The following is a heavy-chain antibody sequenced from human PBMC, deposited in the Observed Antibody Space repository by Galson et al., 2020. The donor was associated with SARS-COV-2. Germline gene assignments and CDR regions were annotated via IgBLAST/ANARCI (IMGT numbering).Heavy chain of an antibody. J-gene: IGHJ3*02. CDR1: GFTFSSYG. Sequence: GGSLRLSCAASGFTFSSYGMHWVRQAPGKGLEWVAVIWYAGSNKYYADPVKGRFTISRDNSKNTLYLQMNSLRAEDTAVYYCAKPRIQLWSNDAFDIWGQGTMVTVAS. V-gene: IGHV3-33*06. CDR2: IWYAGSNK. CDR3: AKPRIQLWSNDAFDI. D-gene: IGHD5-18*01.